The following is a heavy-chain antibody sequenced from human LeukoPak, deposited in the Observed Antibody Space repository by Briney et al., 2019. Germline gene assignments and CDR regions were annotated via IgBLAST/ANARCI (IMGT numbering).Heavy chain of an antibody. V-gene: IGHV1-8*01. Sequence: ASVTGSCTASGYTFTSYDINWVRQATGQGLEWMGWMNPNSGNTGYAQKFQGRVTMTRNTSISTAYMELSSLRSEDTAVYYCARVYDSGSYSCPHWGQGTLVTVSS. D-gene: IGHD3-10*01. J-gene: IGHJ4*02. CDR2: MNPNSGNT. CDR3: ARVYDSGSYSCPH. CDR1: GYTFTSYD.